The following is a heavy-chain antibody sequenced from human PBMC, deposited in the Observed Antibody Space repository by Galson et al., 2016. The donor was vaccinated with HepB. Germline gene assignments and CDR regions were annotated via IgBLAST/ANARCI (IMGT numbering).Heavy chain of an antibody. CDR2: IFGGGRT. CDR3: ARGTTPDALDF. Sequence: SLRLSCAASGFTFSSFAMSWVRQAPGKGLEWVSFIFGGGRTYNADSVKGGLIISRDNSKNTLYFQINSLRAEDTAIYYCARGTTPDALDFWGRGTIVTVSS. CDR1: GFTFSSFA. D-gene: IGHD1-1*01. J-gene: IGHJ3*01. V-gene: IGHV3-66*01.